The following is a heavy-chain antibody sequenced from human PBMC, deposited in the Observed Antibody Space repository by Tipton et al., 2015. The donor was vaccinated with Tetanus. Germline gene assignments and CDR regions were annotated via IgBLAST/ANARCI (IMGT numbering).Heavy chain of an antibody. CDR3: ARGGDYYDSSGTGGWFDP. D-gene: IGHD3-22*01. J-gene: IGHJ5*02. Sequence: TLSLTCAVYGGSFSGYYWSWIRQPPGKGLEWIGEINHSGSTNYNPSLKSRVTISVDTSKNQFSLKLSSVTAADTAVYYCARGGDYYDSSGTGGWFDPWGQGTLVTVSS. V-gene: IGHV4-34*01. CDR2: INHSGST. CDR1: GGSFSGYY.